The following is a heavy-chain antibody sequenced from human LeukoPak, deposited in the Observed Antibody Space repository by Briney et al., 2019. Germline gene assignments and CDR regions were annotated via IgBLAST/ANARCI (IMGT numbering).Heavy chain of an antibody. V-gene: IGHV4-59*08. CDR2: ISHTGIT. CDR1: GASITNYY. J-gene: IGHJ4*02. Sequence: SETLSLTCTVSGASITNYYWSWIRQPPGKGLEWIGYISHTGITNYNPSLKSRVTISVDTSKNQFSLKLSSVTAADTAVYYCARHRGDFDWLPYYFDYWGRGTLVTVSS. CDR3: ARHRGDFDWLPYYFDY. D-gene: IGHD3-9*01.